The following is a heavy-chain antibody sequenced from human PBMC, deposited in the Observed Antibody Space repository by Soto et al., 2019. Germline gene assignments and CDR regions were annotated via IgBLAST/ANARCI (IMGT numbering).Heavy chain of an antibody. V-gene: IGHV1-2*02. CDR2: INPNSGGT. CDR1: GYTFTGYY. J-gene: IGHJ5*02. D-gene: IGHD6-13*01. Sequence: QVQLVQSGAEVKKPGASVKVSCKASGYTFTGYYMHWVRQAPGQGLEWMGWINPNSGGTNYAQKFQGRDNRPRDTSISTAYMELSRLRSDDTAVYYCAREEDGQQLLQINWFDPWGQGTLLTVSS. CDR3: AREEDGQQLLQINWFDP.